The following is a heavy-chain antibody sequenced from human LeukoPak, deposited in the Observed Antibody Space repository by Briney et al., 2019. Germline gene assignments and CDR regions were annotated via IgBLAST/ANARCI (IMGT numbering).Heavy chain of an antibody. CDR2: VHYSGST. J-gene: IGHJ4*02. CDR1: GASIISYH. V-gene: IGHV4-59*08. D-gene: IGHD5-24*01. Sequence: SETLSLTCSVSGASIISYHWSWVRQPPGKGLEWIGFVHYSGSTNYNPSLKRRVTISVDTSKNQFSLTLTSVTAADAAVSYCACSPLESRRDAYNFYFDYGGQEALVTVSS. CDR3: ACSPLESRRDAYNFYFDY.